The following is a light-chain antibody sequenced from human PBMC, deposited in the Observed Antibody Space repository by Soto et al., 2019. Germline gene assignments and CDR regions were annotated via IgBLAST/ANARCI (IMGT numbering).Light chain of an antibody. Sequence: QSVLTQPPSASGTPGQRLTISCSGSSSNIGSKTVNWYQQLPGTAPKLLIYGNYQRPSGVPDRFSGSKSGTSASLAIIGLQSEDEADYYCSAWDASLNGYVFGTGTKVTVL. CDR3: SAWDASLNGYV. CDR2: GNY. J-gene: IGLJ1*01. CDR1: SSNIGSKT. V-gene: IGLV1-44*01.